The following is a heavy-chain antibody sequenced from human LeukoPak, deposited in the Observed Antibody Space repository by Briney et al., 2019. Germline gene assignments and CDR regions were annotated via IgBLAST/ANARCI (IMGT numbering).Heavy chain of an antibody. CDR2: IYYSGST. CDR1: GGSISSYY. V-gene: IGHV4-59*08. Sequence: PSETLSLTCTVSGGSISSYYWSWIRQPPGKGLEWIGYIYYSGSTNYNPSLKSRVTISVDTSKNQFSLKLRSVTAADTAVYYCARHNLRSSGWSNFDYWGQGTLVTVSS. D-gene: IGHD6-19*01. J-gene: IGHJ4*02. CDR3: ARHNLRSSGWSNFDY.